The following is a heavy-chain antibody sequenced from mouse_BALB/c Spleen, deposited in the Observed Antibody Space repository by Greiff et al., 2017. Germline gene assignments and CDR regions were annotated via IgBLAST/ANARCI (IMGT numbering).Heavy chain of an antibody. Sequence: VQLQQPGAELVKPGASVKLSCKASGYTFTSYWMHWVKQRPGQGLEWIGYINPSTGYTEYNQKFKDKATLTADKSSSTAYMQLSSLTSEDSAVYYCARHGTTVVATRAMDYWGQGTSVTVSS. CDR3: ARHGTTVVATRAMDY. D-gene: IGHD1-1*01. V-gene: IGHV1-7*01. J-gene: IGHJ4*01. CDR2: INPSTGYT. CDR1: GYTFTSYW.